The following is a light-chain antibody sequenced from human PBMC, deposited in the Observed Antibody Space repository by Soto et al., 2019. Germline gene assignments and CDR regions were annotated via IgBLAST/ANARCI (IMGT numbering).Light chain of an antibody. Sequence: EIVLTQSPGTLSLSPGERATLSCRASQSVSNNLAWYQQKSGQSPRLLIYGASTRATGIPARFSGSGSETDSTLTISSLQSEDFAVYYCQQYKNWPPVTFGGGTKVDIK. V-gene: IGKV3-15*01. J-gene: IGKJ4*01. CDR1: QSVSNN. CDR3: QQYKNWPPVT. CDR2: GAS.